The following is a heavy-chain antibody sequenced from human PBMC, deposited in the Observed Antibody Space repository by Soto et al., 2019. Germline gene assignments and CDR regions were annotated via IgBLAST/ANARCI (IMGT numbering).Heavy chain of an antibody. CDR2: FFSDAER. CDR3: ARMDGYYNYYGLDV. J-gene: IGHJ6*02. V-gene: IGHV2-26*01. Sequence: QVTLKESGPVLVQPTETLTLTCSVSGFSLTNGRMGVRWILHPPGKALEWRAHFFSDAERSYSTSMQSRLTMYTVSSGSQVGLTMTNMAPADTATYFCARMDGYYNYYGLDVWGHGIAVTFSS. CDR1: GFSLTNGRMG.